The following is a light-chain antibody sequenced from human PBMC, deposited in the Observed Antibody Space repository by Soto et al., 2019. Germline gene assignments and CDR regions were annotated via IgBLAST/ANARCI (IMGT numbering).Light chain of an antibody. CDR3: HQYYSIPYT. CDR1: QSVLYSSNNKNY. CDR2: WAS. V-gene: IGKV4-1*01. Sequence: DIVMTQSPDSLAVSLGERATINCKSSQSVLYSSNNKNYLTWYQQKPGQPPKRLIYWASAREPGVPDRFSGSGSGTDFTLTISSLQAEDVAVYYCHQYYSIPYTFGQGTKLEIK. J-gene: IGKJ2*01.